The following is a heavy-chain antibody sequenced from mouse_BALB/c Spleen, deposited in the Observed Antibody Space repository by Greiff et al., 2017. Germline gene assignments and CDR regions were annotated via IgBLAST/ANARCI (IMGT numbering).Heavy chain of an antibody. D-gene: IGHD3-3*01. Sequence: DLVKPGASVKLSCKASGYTFTSYWINWIKQRPGQGLEWIGRIAPGSGSTYYNEMFKGKATLTVDTSSSTAYIQLSSLSSEDSAVYFCARGDPWFAYWGQGTLVTVSA. V-gene: IGHV1S41*01. J-gene: IGHJ3*01. CDR2: IAPGSGST. CDR3: ARGDPWFAY. CDR1: GYTFTSYW.